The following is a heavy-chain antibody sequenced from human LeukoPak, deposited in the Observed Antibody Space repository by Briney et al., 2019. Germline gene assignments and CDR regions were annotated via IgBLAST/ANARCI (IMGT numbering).Heavy chain of an antibody. CDR3: AKWHSVEYRGYFDS. J-gene: IGHJ4*02. CDR2: RSSGGDST. Sequence: GGSLTLSCPASSFSFSTYAMSWVRQAPAKGLERVSTRSSGGDSTYYADSVKGRLTISRENSKKTLYLQMNGLRADDTAVYYCAKWHSVEYRGYFDSWGQGLLVTVSS. D-gene: IGHD2-8*02. V-gene: IGHV3-23*01. CDR1: SFSFSTYA.